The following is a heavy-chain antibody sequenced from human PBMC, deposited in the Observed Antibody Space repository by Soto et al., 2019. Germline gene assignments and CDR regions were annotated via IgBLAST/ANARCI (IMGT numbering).Heavy chain of an antibody. CDR2: ISYDGSNK. CDR1: GFTFSSYG. D-gene: IGHD3-22*01. V-gene: IGHV3-30*18. CDR3: AKDATSHYYDSSPTTSDY. Sequence: QVQLVESGGGVVQPGRSLRLSCAASGFTFSSYGMHWVRQAPGKGLEWVAVISYDGSNKYYADSVKGRFTISRDNSKNTLYLQMTSLRAEDTAVYYCAKDATSHYYDSSPTTSDYWGQGTLVTVSS. J-gene: IGHJ4*02.